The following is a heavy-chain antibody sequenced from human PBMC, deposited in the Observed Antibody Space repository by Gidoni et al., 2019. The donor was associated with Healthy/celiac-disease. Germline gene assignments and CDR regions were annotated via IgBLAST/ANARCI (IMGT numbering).Heavy chain of an antibody. CDR3: ASETYYDFWSGYYTDYYYGMDV. D-gene: IGHD3-3*01. CDR1: GFTFSSYG. J-gene: IGHJ6*02. V-gene: IGHV3-33*01. CDR2: IWYDGSNK. Sequence: QVQLVESGGGVVQPGRSLRLSCAASGFTFSSYGMPWVRQAPGKGLEWVAVIWYDGSNKYYADSVKGRFTISRDNSKNTLYLQMNSLRAEDTAVYYCASETYYDFWSGYYTDYYYGMDVWGQGTTVTVSS.